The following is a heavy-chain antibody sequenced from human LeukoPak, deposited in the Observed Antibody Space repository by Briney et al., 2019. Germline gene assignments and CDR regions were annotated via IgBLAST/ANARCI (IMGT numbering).Heavy chain of an antibody. CDR1: GGSISSSSYY. J-gene: IGHJ5*02. CDR3: ARQGHHSSSWYDFNWFHP. CDR2: IYYRGST. D-gene: IGHD6-13*01. V-gene: IGHV4-39*01. Sequence: PSETLSLTCTVSGGSISSSSYYWGWIRQPPGKGLEWIGSIYYRGSTYYNPSLKSRVTISVDTSKNQFSLKLSSVTAAETAVYYCARQGHHSSSWYDFNWFHPWGQGTLVTVSS.